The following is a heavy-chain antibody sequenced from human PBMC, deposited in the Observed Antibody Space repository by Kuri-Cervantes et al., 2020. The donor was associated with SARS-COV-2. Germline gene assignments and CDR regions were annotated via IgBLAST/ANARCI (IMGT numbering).Heavy chain of an antibody. D-gene: IGHD3-3*01. Sequence: GESLKISCAASGFTFSSYAMNWVRQAPGKGLEWVSAISGSGGSTYYADSVKGRFTISRDNSKNSLYLEMNSLRPEDTAVYYCAKVETANLDYWGQGTLVTVSS. J-gene: IGHJ4*02. CDR1: GFTFSSYA. CDR3: AKVETANLDY. V-gene: IGHV3-23*01. CDR2: ISGSGGST.